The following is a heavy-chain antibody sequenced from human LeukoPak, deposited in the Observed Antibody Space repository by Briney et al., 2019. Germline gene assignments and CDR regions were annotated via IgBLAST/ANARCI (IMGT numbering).Heavy chain of an antibody. J-gene: IGHJ3*02. Sequence: SVKVSCKASGGTFSSYAISWVRQAPGQGLEWMGGIIPIFGTANYAQKFQGRVTITADESTSTAYMELSSLRSEDTAVYYCARVPPTVYTFDIWGQGTMVTVSS. CDR3: ARVPPTVYTFDI. CDR1: GGTFSSYA. D-gene: IGHD4-11*01. CDR2: IIPIFGTA. V-gene: IGHV1-69*13.